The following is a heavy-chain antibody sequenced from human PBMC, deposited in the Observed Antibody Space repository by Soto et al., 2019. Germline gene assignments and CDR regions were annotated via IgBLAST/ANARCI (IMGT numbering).Heavy chain of an antibody. V-gene: IGHV4-59*01. CDR1: GGSISSYY. CDR2: IYYSGST. D-gene: IGHD6-13*01. CDR3: ARPRQLEGGWFDP. J-gene: IGHJ5*02. Sequence: PSETLSLTCTVSGGSISSYYWSWIRQPPGKGLEWIGYIYYSGSTNYNPSLKSRVTISVDTSKNQFSLKLSSVTAADTAVYYCARPRQLEGGWFDPGGKETLVTVP.